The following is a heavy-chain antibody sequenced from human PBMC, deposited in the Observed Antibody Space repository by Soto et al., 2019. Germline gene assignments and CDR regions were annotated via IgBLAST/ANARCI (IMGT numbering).Heavy chain of an antibody. J-gene: IGHJ4*02. Sequence: GESLQISCKGSGYRFTTYLLGWLRQMPVKGLEWMGVIYPDDSDTRYSPSFQGQVTISADKSINTAYLQWSSLKASDTAMYDCARYCIGNSGYHRSDFWCQGPLVTVSS. CDR3: ARYCIGNSGYHRSDF. CDR1: GYRFTTYL. V-gene: IGHV5-51*01. CDR2: IYPDDSDT. D-gene: IGHD3-22*01.